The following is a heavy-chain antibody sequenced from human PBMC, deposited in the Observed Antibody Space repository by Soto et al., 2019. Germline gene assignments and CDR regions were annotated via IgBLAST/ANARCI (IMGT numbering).Heavy chain of an antibody. D-gene: IGHD3-22*01. V-gene: IGHV1-3*01. CDR2: INAGNGNT. Sequence: ASVKVSCKASGYTFTSYAMHWVRQAPGQRLEWMGWINAGNGNTKYSQKFQGRVTITRDTSASTAYTELSSLRSEDTAVYYCARADITMIVARAGFDYWGQGTLVTVSS. J-gene: IGHJ4*02. CDR1: GYTFTSYA. CDR3: ARADITMIVARAGFDY.